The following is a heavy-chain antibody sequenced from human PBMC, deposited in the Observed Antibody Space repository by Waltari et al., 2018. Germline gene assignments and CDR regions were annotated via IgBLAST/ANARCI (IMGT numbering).Heavy chain of an antibody. D-gene: IGHD6-13*01. CDR1: GYTFTSYY. Sequence: QVQLVQSGAEVKKPGASVKVSCKASGYTFTSYYMHWVRQAPGQGLEGMGIINPSGGSTSYAQKFQGRVTITADKSTSTAYMELSSLRSEDTAVYYCASRIAAAGLYFDYWGQGTLVTVSS. CDR3: ASRIAAAGLYFDY. V-gene: IGHV1-46*01. J-gene: IGHJ4*02. CDR2: INPSGGST.